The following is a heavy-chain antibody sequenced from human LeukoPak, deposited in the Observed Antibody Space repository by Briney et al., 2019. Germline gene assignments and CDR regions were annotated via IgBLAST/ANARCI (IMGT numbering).Heavy chain of an antibody. CDR2: ISSSSSYI. Sequence: GGSLRLSCAASGFTFSSYEMNWVRQAPGKGLEWVSSISSSSSYIYYADSVKGRFTISRDNAKNSLYLQMNSLRAEDTAVYYCARTDYGDYEFDYWGQGTLVTVSS. J-gene: IGHJ4*02. V-gene: IGHV3-21*01. CDR3: ARTDYGDYEFDY. CDR1: GFTFSSYE. D-gene: IGHD4-17*01.